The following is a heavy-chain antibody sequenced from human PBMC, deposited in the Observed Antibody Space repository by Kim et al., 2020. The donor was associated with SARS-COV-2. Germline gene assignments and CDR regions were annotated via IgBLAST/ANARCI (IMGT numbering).Heavy chain of an antibody. CDR1: GFTFSSHD. Sequence: GGSLRLSCAASGFTFSSHDMHWVRQATGKGLEWVSGIGADGDTYYLGSVRGRFTISRENAKNSLYLQMNSLTVGDTAVYYCVRDLSGSNYDYGMDVWGQGTTVTVSS. D-gene: IGHD1-26*01. J-gene: IGHJ6*02. CDR2: IGADGDT. V-gene: IGHV3-13*01. CDR3: VRDLSGSNYDYGMDV.